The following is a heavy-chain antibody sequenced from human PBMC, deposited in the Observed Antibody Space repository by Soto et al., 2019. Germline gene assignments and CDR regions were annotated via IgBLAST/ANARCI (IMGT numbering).Heavy chain of an antibody. Sequence: ASVKVSCKASGGTFSRYTISWVRQAPGQGLEWMGRIIPILGIANYAQKFQGRVTITADKSTSTAYMELSSLRSEDTAVYYCASLSGTTAFDIWGQGTMVTVSS. V-gene: IGHV1-69*02. J-gene: IGHJ3*02. CDR3: ASLSGTTAFDI. CDR2: IIPILGIA. CDR1: GGTFSRYT.